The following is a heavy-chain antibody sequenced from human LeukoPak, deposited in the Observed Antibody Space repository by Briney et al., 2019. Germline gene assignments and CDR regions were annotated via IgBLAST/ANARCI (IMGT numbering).Heavy chain of an antibody. D-gene: IGHD4-17*01. CDR2: IISGGNTI. J-gene: IGHJ4*02. CDR3: AREDGGYGAYVGY. V-gene: IGHV3-48*03. CDR1: GFTFSSYE. Sequence: PGGSLRLSCAASGFTFSSYEMNWVRQAPGKGLEWVSYIISGGNTIFYADSVKGRFTLSRDNAKNSLFLQMNSLRAEDTAVYYCAREDGGYGAYVGYWGQGTLVTVSS.